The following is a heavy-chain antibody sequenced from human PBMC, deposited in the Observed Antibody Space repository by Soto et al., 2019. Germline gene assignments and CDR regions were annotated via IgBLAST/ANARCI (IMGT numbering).Heavy chain of an antibody. CDR3: ARAPMVRGVPLDFDS. CDR2: IEHGGST. J-gene: IGHJ4*02. V-gene: IGHV4-34*02. D-gene: IGHD3-10*01. Sequence: QVQLQQWGTRLLKPSETLSLTCAVFGESFGGHYWSWLRQTPGNGLEWIGEIEHGGSTNYNPSLKSRVRMSVDTARKQFSLRLNSVIAADTAVYYCARAPMVRGVPLDFDSWGQGTLVTVSS. CDR1: GESFGGHY.